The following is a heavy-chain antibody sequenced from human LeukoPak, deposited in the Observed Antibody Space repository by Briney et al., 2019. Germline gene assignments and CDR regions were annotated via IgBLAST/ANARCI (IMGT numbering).Heavy chain of an antibody. V-gene: IGHV3-48*03. CDR1: GFTFSSYE. Sequence: PGGSLRLSCAASGFTFSSYEMHWVRQAPGKGLEWVSYISISTSTIYYADSVKGRFTISRDNAKNSLYLQMNSLRAEDTAVYYCARDVFHGSGSPYFDSWGQGTLVTVSS. CDR3: ARDVFHGSGSPYFDS. D-gene: IGHD3-10*01. CDR2: ISISTSTI. J-gene: IGHJ4*02.